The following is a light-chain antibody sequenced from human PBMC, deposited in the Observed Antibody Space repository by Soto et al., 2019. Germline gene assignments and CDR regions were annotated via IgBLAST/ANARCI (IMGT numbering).Light chain of an antibody. CDR3: QQGNSFL. CDR1: RAISTW. V-gene: IGKV1D-12*01. J-gene: IGKJ4*01. CDR2: GAS. Sequence: DIQMTQSPSSVSASVGDRVTITCRASRAISTWLAWYQQKPGKAPKLLIYGASSLQSGVPSRFSGSGGGTDFTLTISSLQPEDFATYYCQQGNSFLFGGGTRVEI.